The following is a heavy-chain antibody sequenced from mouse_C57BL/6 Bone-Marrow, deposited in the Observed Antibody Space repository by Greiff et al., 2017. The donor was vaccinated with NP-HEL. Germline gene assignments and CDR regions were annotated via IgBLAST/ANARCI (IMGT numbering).Heavy chain of an antibody. CDR2: ISSGGDYI. J-gene: IGHJ2*01. D-gene: IGHD1-1*01. CDR3: TRGGGYYGSSYPYYFDY. CDR1: GFTFSSYA. V-gene: IGHV5-9-1*02. Sequence: EVKLVESGEGLVKPGGSLKLSCAASGFTFSSYAMSWVRQTPEKRLEWVAYISSGGDYIYYADTVKGRFTISRDNARNTLYLQMSSLKSEDTAMYYCTRGGGYYGSSYPYYFDYWGQGTTLTVSS.